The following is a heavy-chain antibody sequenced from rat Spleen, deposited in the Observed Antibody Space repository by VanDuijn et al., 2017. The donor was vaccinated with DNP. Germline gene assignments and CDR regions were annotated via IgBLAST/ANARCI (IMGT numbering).Heavy chain of an antibody. J-gene: IGHJ2*01. CDR1: GLSLTSYN. CDR3: VRSYYGYKAYFDY. CDR2: IGNTGGT. Sequence: QVQLKESGPGLVQPSQTLSLTCTVAGLSLTSYNVHWVRQPPGKGLEWMGLIGNTGGTRYNSVFRSRLSISKDTSKSQVFLQMNSLQPEDTATYYCVRSYYGYKAYFDYWGQGVMVTVSS. D-gene: IGHD1-9*01. V-gene: IGHV2-41*01.